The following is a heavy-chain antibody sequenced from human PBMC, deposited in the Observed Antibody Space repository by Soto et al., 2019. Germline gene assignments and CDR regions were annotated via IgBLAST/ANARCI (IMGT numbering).Heavy chain of an antibody. CDR1: GGSISSYY. V-gene: IGHV4-59*01. J-gene: IGHJ6*02. CDR3: ARAWGQLSPSGGMDV. CDR2: IYYSGST. D-gene: IGHD5-18*01. Sequence: XETLSLTCTVSGGSISSYYWSWIRQPPGKGLEWIGYIYYSGSTNYNPSLKSRVTISVDTSKNQFSLKLSSVTAADTAVYYCARAWGQLSPSGGMDVWGQGTTVTVSS.